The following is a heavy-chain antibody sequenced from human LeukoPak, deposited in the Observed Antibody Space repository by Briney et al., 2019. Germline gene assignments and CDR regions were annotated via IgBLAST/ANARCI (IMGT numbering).Heavy chain of an antibody. CDR2: IHYSGST. V-gene: IGHV4-31*03. D-gene: IGHD2-21*02. Sequence: SETLSLTCTVSGGSISSGGYYWSWIRQHPGKGLEWIGYIHYSGSTYYNPSLKSRITESVDTSRNRFSLKLSSVTAADTAVYYCARTYMTSARFDPWGQGTLVTVSS. CDR1: GGSISSGGYY. J-gene: IGHJ5*02. CDR3: ARTYMTSARFDP.